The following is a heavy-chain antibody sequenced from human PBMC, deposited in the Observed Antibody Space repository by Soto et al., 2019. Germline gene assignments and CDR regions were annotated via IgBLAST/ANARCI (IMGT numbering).Heavy chain of an antibody. J-gene: IGHJ6*01. D-gene: IGHD7-27*01. CDR3: ARGSLGNFYYGMDV. Sequence: GGSLRLSCAASGFTFSDYYMSWIRQAPGKGLEWVSYISSSVGTIYYADSVKGRFTISRGNAKNSLYLQMNGLRGEDTAVYYCARGSLGNFYYGMDVWGQGTTVTVSS. CDR2: ISSSVGTI. CDR1: GFTFSDYY. V-gene: IGHV3-11*01.